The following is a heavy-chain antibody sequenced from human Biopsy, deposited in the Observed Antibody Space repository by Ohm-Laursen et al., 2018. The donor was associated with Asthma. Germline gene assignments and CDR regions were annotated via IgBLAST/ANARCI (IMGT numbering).Heavy chain of an antibody. J-gene: IGHJ6*02. Sequence: APVKVSCKASGDSFSNYAISWVQQAPGQGLEWMGGLIPVLGTPDHAQMFEGRVTITADESTSTAYMELSSLSSEGTAVYYCARGYSGSDRIVYYYSGLEVWGQGTTVTVSS. D-gene: IGHD5-12*01. CDR1: GDSFSNYA. CDR3: ARGYSGSDRIVYYYSGLEV. CDR2: LIPVLGTP. V-gene: IGHV1-69*13.